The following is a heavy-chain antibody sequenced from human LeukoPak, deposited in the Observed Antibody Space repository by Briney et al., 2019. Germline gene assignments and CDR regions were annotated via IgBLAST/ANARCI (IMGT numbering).Heavy chain of an antibody. CDR3: ARVRIREHWFDP. D-gene: IGHD1-26*01. CDR1: GYTFTSYG. CDR2: ISAYNGST. Sequence: GASVKVSCTASGYTFTSYGISWVRQAPGQGLEWMGWISAYNGSTNYAQKLQGRVTMTTNTSTSTAYMELRSLRSDDTAVYYCARVRIREHWFDPWGQGTLVTVSS. V-gene: IGHV1-18*01. J-gene: IGHJ5*02.